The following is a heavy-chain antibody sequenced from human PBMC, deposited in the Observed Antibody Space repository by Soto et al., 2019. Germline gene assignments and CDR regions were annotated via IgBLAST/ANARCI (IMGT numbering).Heavy chain of an antibody. CDR2: ISFDGTSK. CDR1: GFSFSISP. J-gene: IGHJ6*02. D-gene: IGHD3-9*01. CDR3: AKDKGRSLTGGMDV. Sequence: PVGSLRLSCAASGFSFSISPMHWVRQAPVNGPEWVALISFDGTSKYYADSMKGRFIISRDNSKNTLYLEMNSLRAEDTAVYYCAKDKGRSLTGGMDVWGQGTTVTVSS. V-gene: IGHV3-30*04.